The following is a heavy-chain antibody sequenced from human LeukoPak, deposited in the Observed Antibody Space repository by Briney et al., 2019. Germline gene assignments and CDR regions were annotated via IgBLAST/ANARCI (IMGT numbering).Heavy chain of an antibody. J-gene: IGHJ3*02. CDR2: INSDGSST. Sequence: GGSLRLSCAASGFTFSTYWMHWVRQAPGKGLVWVSRINSDGSSTSYADSVKGRFTISGDNAKSTLYLQMNSLRAEDTAVYYCARGASVVAGSDNALDIWGQGTMVTVSS. CDR3: ARGASVVAGSDNALDI. D-gene: IGHD6-19*01. V-gene: IGHV3-74*01. CDR1: GFTFSTYW.